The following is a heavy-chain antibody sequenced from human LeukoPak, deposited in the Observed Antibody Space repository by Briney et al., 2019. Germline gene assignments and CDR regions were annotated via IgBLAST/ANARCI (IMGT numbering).Heavy chain of an antibody. CDR1: GYSISSGYY. J-gene: IGHJ5*02. V-gene: IGHV4-38-2*02. CDR3: ARDIVVPAAIEVMKPNWFDP. Sequence: SETLSLTCTVSGYSISSGYYWGWIRQPPGKGLEWIGSIYHSGSTYYNPSLKSRVTTSVDTSKNQFSLKLSSVTAADTAVYYCARDIVVPAAIEVMKPNWFDPWGQGTLVTVSS. D-gene: IGHD2-2*02. CDR2: IYHSGST.